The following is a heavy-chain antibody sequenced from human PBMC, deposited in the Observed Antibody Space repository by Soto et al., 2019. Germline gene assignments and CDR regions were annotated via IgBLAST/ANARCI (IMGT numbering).Heavy chain of an antibody. CDR3: ARDLGLDAFDI. V-gene: IGHV3-53*01. J-gene: IGHJ3*02. Sequence: GGSLRLSCAASGFTVSSNYMSWVRQAPGKGLEWVSVIYSGGSTYYADSVKGRFTISRDNSKDTLYLQMNSLRAEDTAVYYCARDLGLDAFDIWGQGTMVTVS. CDR2: IYSGGST. CDR1: GFTVSSNY.